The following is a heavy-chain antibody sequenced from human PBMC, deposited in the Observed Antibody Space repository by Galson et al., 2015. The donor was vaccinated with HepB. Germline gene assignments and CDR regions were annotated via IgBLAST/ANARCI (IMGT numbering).Heavy chain of an antibody. CDR2: ISFDGSSK. Sequence: SLRLSCAASGFMFSRFGMHWVRQAPGKGLEWVAVISFDGSSKYYADSVKGRFTISRDNSKHRLDLQMDSLRAEDTAVYYCAKASPNSSPLITDYKFDFWGQGTLVTVSS. V-gene: IGHV3-30*18. CDR3: AKASPNSSPLITDYKFDF. J-gene: IGHJ4*02. CDR1: GFMFSRFG. D-gene: IGHD3-16*01.